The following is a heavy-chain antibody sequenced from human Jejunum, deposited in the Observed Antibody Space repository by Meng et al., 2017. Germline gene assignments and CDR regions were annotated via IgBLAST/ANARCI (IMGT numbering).Heavy chain of an antibody. CDR1: GASISGNF. Sequence: QVQLQQSAPGLVKPSETLSPTCTVSGASISGNFWTWIRQPAGRGLEWLGRLYTNGTTNYNPSLKNRVSMSVDSSKNHVSLKLTSVTAADTAVYYCASTPNFGSGAFYTVYWFVRWGQGTLVTVSS. J-gene: IGHJ5*02. D-gene: IGHD3-10*01. CDR2: LYTNGTT. CDR3: ASTPNFGSGAFYTVYWFVR. V-gene: IGHV4-4*07.